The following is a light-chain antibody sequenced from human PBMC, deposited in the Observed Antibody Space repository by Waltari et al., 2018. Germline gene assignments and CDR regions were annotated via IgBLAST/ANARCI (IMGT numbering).Light chain of an antibody. V-gene: IGKV1-33*01. CDR1: QDITNY. CDR2: DAS. J-gene: IGKJ3*01. Sequence: DIQLTQSPPSLSASVGDRVTITCRASQDITNYLNWYQQRPGKAPKLLIHDASKLEIGVPSRFSGSQSGKHFTLTISSLQPEDIGTYYCQRYDNLPIFAFGPGTKVEI. CDR3: QRYDNLPIFA.